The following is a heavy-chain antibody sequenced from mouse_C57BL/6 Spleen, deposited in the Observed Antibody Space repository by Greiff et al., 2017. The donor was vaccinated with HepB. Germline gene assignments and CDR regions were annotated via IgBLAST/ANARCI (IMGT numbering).Heavy chain of an antibody. J-gene: IGHJ4*01. CDR2: IYPGDGDT. V-gene: IGHV1-82*01. CDR3: ARSGGPAYAMDY. CDR1: GYAFSSSW. Sequence: VQLQQSGPELVKPGASVKISCKASGYAFSSSWMNWVKQRPGKGLEWIGRIYPGDGDTNYNGKFKGKATLTADKSSSTAYMQLSSLTSEDSAVYFCARSGGPAYAMDYWGQGTSVTVSS.